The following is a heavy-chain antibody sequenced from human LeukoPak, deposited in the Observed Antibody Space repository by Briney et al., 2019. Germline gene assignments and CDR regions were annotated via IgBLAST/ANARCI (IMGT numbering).Heavy chain of an antibody. V-gene: IGHV3-21*01. J-gene: IGHJ4*02. CDR1: GFTFSSYS. CDR3: ARAPYYYDSSGYFDQSYFDY. CDR2: ISSSSSYR. D-gene: IGHD3-22*01. Sequence: KPGGSLRLSCVASGFTFSSYSLTWVRQAPGKGLEWVSSISSSSSYRYYADSLKGRFTISRDNAKNSLYLQMNSLRAEDTAVYYCARAPYYYDSSGYFDQSYFDYWGQGTLVTVSS.